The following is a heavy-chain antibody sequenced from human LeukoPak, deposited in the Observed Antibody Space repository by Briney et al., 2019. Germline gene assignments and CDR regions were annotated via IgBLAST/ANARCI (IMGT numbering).Heavy chain of an antibody. D-gene: IGHD2-8*02. CDR3: ATYRQVLLPFES. CDR2: IFPSGGEI. Sequence: GGSLRLSCEAFGFTFSTFAMIWVRQPPGKGLEWVSSIFPSGGEIHYADSVRGRFTISRDNSKSTLSLQMNSLRAEDTAIYYCATYRQVLLPFESWGQGTLVTVSS. J-gene: IGHJ4*02. V-gene: IGHV3-23*01. CDR1: GFTFSTFA.